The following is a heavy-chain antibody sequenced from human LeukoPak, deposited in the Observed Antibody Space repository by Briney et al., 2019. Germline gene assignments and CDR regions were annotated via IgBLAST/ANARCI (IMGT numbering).Heavy chain of an antibody. Sequence: GGSLRLSCAASGFTVSNNYMSWVRQAPGKGLEWVSVIYSGGTTYYADSVKGRFTISRDNSKNTLYLQMNSLRAEDTAVYYCARDFDGSGSFKDYWGQGTLVTVSS. V-gene: IGHV3-66*01. CDR2: IYSGGTT. CDR1: GFTVSNNY. D-gene: IGHD3-10*01. CDR3: ARDFDGSGSFKDY. J-gene: IGHJ4*02.